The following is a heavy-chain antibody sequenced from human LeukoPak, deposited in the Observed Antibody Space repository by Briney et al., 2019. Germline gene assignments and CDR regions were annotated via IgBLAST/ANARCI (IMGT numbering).Heavy chain of an antibody. Sequence: PSETLSLTCTVSGGSISSSSYYWGWIRQPPGKGLEWIGSIYYSGSTYYNPSLKSRVTISVDTSKNQFSLKLSSVTAADTAVYYCARTGRNRYGENYYYYGMDVWGQGTTVTVSS. CDR3: ARTGRNRYGENYYYYGMDV. J-gene: IGHJ6*02. CDR1: GGSISSSSYY. CDR2: IYYSGST. V-gene: IGHV4-39*07. D-gene: IGHD5-18*01.